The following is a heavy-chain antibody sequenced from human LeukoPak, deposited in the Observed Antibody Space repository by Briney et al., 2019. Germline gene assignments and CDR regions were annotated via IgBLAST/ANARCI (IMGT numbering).Heavy chain of an antibody. CDR2: ISDATAGT. Sequence: GGSLRLSCAASGFTFTSYAMNWVRQAPGKGLEWVSRISDATAGTYYADSVKGRFTISRDNSKNTLYLQMNSLRAEDTAVYYRARASGLRSFTLISWGLGTLVTVSS. CDR1: GFTFTSYA. D-gene: IGHD3-3*01. CDR3: ARASGLRSFTLIS. V-gene: IGHV3-23*01. J-gene: IGHJ5*02.